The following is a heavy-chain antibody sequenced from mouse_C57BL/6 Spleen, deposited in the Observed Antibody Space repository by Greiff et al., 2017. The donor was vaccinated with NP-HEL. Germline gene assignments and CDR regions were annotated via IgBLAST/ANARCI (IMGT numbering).Heavy chain of an antibody. J-gene: IGHJ2*01. CDR3: APRREYFDY. CDR2: IYPGDGDT. V-gene: IGHV1-82*01. CDR1: GYAFSSSW. Sequence: VQLQQSGPELVKPGASVKISCKASGYAFSSSWMNWVKQRPGKGLEWIGRIYPGDGDTNYNGKFKGKATLTADKSSSTAYMQLSSLTSEDSAVYFCAPRREYFDYWGQGTTLTVSS.